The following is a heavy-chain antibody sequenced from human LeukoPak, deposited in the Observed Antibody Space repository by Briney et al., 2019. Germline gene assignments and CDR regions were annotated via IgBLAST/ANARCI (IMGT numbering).Heavy chain of an antibody. CDR3: ARGAIYDSSGYRFFDY. CDR1: GFTFSSYT. D-gene: IGHD3-22*01. Sequence: GGSLRLSCAASGFTFSSYTMNWVRQAPGKGLEWVSSISTTSSYINYADSVKGRFTISRDSAKNSLYLQMNSLRAEDTAVYYCARGAIYDSSGYRFFDYWGQGTLVTVSS. V-gene: IGHV3-21*06. CDR2: ISTTSSYI. J-gene: IGHJ4*02.